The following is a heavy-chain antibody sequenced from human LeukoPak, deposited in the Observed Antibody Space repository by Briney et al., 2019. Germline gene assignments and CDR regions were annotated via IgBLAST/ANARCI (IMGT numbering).Heavy chain of an antibody. D-gene: IGHD2-21*02. CDR3: ARVNDCPSCHFDS. CDR2: ISRSGSTI. J-gene: IGHJ4*02. Sequence: GGSRRLSCAASGFTFSSYEMNWVRQAPGRGLEWVSYISRSGSTIYYADSVKGRFTISRDNAKNTLYLQMNSLRAEDTAVYYCARVNDCPSCHFDSWGQGTLVSVSS. CDR1: GFTFSSYE. V-gene: IGHV3-48*03.